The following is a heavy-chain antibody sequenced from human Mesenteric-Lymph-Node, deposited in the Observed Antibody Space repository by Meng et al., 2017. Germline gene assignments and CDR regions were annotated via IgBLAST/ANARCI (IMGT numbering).Heavy chain of an antibody. CDR3: VTHSGFGIGFDY. CDR1: GFIFNNAW. CDR2: IKSKTDGGAT. D-gene: IGHD3-10*01. Sequence: EVQLVGSGGGLVKPGGSLRLSCAASGFIFNNAWMSWVRQAPGKGLEWVGRIKSKTDGGATHYAATVKGRFTISRDDSKNTLDLQMNSLKSEDTAVYYCVTHSGFGIGFDYWGQGTLVTVSS. J-gene: IGHJ4*02. V-gene: IGHV3-15*01.